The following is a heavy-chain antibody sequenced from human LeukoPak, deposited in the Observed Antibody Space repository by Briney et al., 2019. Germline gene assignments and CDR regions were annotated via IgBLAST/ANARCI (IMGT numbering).Heavy chain of an antibody. D-gene: IGHD3-10*01. CDR3: ARGYGSGPYYYYGMDV. Sequence: SETLSLTCAVSGGSISSGGYSWSWIRQSPGKGLEWIGYIYHSGSTYYNPSLKSRVTISVDRSKNQFSLKLSSVTAADTAVYYCARGYGSGPYYYYGMDVWGQGTTVTVSS. V-gene: IGHV4-30-2*06. J-gene: IGHJ6*02. CDR1: GGSISSGGYS. CDR2: IYHSGST.